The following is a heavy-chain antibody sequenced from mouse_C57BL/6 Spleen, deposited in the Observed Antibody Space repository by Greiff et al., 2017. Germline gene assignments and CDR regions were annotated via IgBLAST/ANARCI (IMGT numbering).Heavy chain of an antibody. Sequence: VQLQQSGAELVRPGASVTLSCKASGYTFTDYEMHWVKQTPVHGLEWIGAIDPETGGTAYNQKFKGKAILTADKSSSTAYMELRSLTSEDSAVYYCTRCGSSYFYAMDYWGQGTSVTVSS. CDR2: IDPETGGT. J-gene: IGHJ4*01. D-gene: IGHD1-1*01. CDR1: GYTFTDYE. CDR3: TRCGSSYFYAMDY. V-gene: IGHV1-15*01.